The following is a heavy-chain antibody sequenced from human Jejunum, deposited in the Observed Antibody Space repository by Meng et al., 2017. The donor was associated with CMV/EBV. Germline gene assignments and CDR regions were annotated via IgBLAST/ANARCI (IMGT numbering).Heavy chain of an antibody. J-gene: IGHJ4*02. CDR2: ISTYNGHA. V-gene: IGHV1-18*01. CDR3: ARDLDDYSNFMNY. CDR1: GYTSTDYM. Sequence: QVQVVSAGTEVKKPGASVILSCNTAGYTSTDYMLNWVQQAPGQGLEWMGWISTYNGHANYAQKFQGRVTMTTDTSSSTTYMELRSLKSDDTAIYYCARDLDDYSNFMNYWGQGTLVTVSS. D-gene: IGHD4-11*01.